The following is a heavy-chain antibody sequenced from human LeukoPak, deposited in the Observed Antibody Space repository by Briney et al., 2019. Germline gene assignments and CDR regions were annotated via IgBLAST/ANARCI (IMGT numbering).Heavy chain of an antibody. CDR3: ARASAPRSWFDP. D-gene: IGHD6-13*01. V-gene: IGHV1-46*01. CDR2: VNPSGGST. Sequence: ASVKVSCKTSGYIFTYYYIQWVRQAPGQGLEWMGIVNPSGGSTTYAQKFQGRVTMTRDMSTGTVYMELGSLRSEDTAMYYCARASAPRSWFDPWGQGTLVTVSS. CDR1: GYIFTYYY. J-gene: IGHJ5*02.